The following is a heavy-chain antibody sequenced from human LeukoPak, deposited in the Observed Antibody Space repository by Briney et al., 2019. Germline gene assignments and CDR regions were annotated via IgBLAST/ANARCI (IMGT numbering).Heavy chain of an antibody. CDR1: GFTFSSYS. CDR2: ISSSSSYI. D-gene: IGHD2-2*02. J-gene: IGHJ5*02. Sequence: GGSLRLSCAASGFTFSSYSMNWVRQAPGKGLEWVSSISSSSSYIYYADSVKGRFTISRDNAKNSLYPQMNSLRAEDSAVYYCARTHCSSTSCYSHNWFDPWGQGTLVTVSS. V-gene: IGHV3-21*01. CDR3: ARTHCSSTSCYSHNWFDP.